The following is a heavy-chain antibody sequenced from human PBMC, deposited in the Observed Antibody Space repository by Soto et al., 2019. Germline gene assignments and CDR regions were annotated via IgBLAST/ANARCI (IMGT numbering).Heavy chain of an antibody. V-gene: IGHV4-30-2*01. D-gene: IGHD2-15*01. CDR1: GGSISSGGYS. J-gene: IGHJ4*02. CDR3: ARRASVVADYFDY. Sequence: PSETLSLTCAVSGGSISSGGYSWSWIRQPPGKGLEWIGYIYHSGSTYYNPSLKSRVTISVDRSKNQFSLKLSSVTAADTAVYYCARRASVVADYFDYWGQGTLVTVSS. CDR2: IYHSGST.